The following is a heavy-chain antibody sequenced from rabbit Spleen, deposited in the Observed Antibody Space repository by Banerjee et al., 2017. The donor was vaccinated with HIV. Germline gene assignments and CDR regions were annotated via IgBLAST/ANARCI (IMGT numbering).Heavy chain of an antibody. J-gene: IGHJ3*01. V-gene: IGHV1S40*01. CDR2: IYTSNTKT. D-gene: IGHD6-1*01. CDR3: ARGGYRVGGGGVPYATRLDL. Sequence: QSLEESGGDLVKPGASLTLTCTASGFSFSSTYWISWVRQAPGKGLEWIGCIYTSNTKTWYTSWAKGRFTISKTSSTTVTLQMTSLTAADTATYFCARGGYRVGGGGVPYATRLDLWGPGTLVTVS. CDR1: GFSFSSTYW.